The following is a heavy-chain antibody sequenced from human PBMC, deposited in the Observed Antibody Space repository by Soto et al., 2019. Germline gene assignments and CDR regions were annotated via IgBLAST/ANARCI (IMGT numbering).Heavy chain of an antibody. CDR3: PRHLTWINPNYYYLLDV. Sequence: PGESLKISCKGSGYSFTSYWISWVRQMPGKGLEWMGRIDPSDSYTNYSPSFQGHVTISADKSISTAYLQWSSLKASDTAMYYCPRHLTWINPNYYYLLDVWGKGTTVTVYS. CDR1: GYSFTSYW. J-gene: IGHJ6*04. V-gene: IGHV5-10-1*01. D-gene: IGHD7-27*01. CDR2: IDPSDSYT.